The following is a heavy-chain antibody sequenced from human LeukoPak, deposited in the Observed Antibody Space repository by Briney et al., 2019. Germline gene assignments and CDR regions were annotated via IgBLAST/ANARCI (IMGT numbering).Heavy chain of an antibody. J-gene: IGHJ5*02. CDR1: GFTVSNNY. CDR2: IYSGGST. Sequence: GGSLRLSCAVSGFTVSNNYMSWVRQAPGKGLEWVSVIYSGGSTFYADSVKGRFTISRDYSKNTLYLQMNSLRDEETAVYFCARDHGGYAGSCGQGTLVTVSS. D-gene: IGHD5-12*01. V-gene: IGHV3-66*02. CDR3: ARDHGGYAGS.